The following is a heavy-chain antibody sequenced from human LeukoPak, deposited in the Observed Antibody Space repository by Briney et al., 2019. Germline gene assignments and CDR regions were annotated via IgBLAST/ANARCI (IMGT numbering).Heavy chain of an antibody. D-gene: IGHD4-17*01. V-gene: IGHV3-30*04. CDR2: ISYDGSSK. CDR3: ARDLVSDYGDYVDYFDY. J-gene: IGHJ4*02. CDR1: GFTFSSYA. Sequence: GGSLRLSCAASGFTFSSYATHWVRQAPGKGLEWVAVISYDGSSKYYADSVKGRFTISRDNSKNTLYLQMNSLRAEDTAVYYCARDLVSDYGDYVDYFDYWGQGTLVTVSS.